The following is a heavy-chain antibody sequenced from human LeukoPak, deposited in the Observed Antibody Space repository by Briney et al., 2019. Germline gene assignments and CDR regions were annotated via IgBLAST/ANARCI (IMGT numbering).Heavy chain of an antibody. CDR1: GFTFSNYG. V-gene: IGHV3-30*03. D-gene: IGHD6-19*01. Sequence: GGSLRLSCAASGFTFSNYGMHWVRQAPGKGLEWVAVISYDGSNKYYADSVKGRFTISRDNSKNTLYLQMNSLRAEDTAVYYCARSASIWGSGWYSFDYWGQGTLVTVSS. J-gene: IGHJ4*02. CDR2: ISYDGSNK. CDR3: ARSASIWGSGWYSFDY.